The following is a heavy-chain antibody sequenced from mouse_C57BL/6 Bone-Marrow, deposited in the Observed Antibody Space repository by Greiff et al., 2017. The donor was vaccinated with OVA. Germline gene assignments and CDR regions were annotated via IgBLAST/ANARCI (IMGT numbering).Heavy chain of an antibody. CDR3: ARPSLLRYHYYAMDY. V-gene: IGHV5-12*01. J-gene: IGHJ4*01. D-gene: IGHD1-1*01. CDR1: GFTFSDYY. Sequence: EVQRVESGGGLVQPGGSLKLSCAASGFTFSDYYMYWVRQTPEKRLEWVAYISNGGGSTYYPDTVKGRFTISRDNAKNTLYLQMSRLKSEDTAMYYCARPSLLRYHYYAMDYWGQGTSVTVSS. CDR2: ISNGGGST.